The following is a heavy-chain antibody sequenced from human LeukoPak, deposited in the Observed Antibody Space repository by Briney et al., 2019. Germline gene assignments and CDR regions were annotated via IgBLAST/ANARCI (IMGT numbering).Heavy chain of an antibody. V-gene: IGHV4-59*08. D-gene: IGHD5-12*01. CDR2: IYYSGST. Sequence: SETLSLTCTVSGGSISSYYWSWIRQPPGKGLERIGYIYYSGSTNYNPSLKSRVTISIDTSKNQFSLNLSSVTAADTAVYYCARQGYSAYEILDYWGQGTLVTVSS. J-gene: IGHJ4*02. CDR1: GGSISSYY. CDR3: ARQGYSAYEILDY.